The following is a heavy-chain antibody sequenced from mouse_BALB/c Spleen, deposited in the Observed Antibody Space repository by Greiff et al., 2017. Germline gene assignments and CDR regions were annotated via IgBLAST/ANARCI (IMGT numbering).Heavy chain of an antibody. J-gene: IGHJ2*01. Sequence: QVQLQQSGAELVKPGASVKLSCKASGYTFTDYCMQWVKQRPVHGLEWIGEILPESSSTTYNEQFKGKATFTADTSSNTAYMLLSSLTYEDSAVYYCARNEVDGYSMDYWGQGTTLTVSS. CDR1: GYTFTDYC. D-gene: IGHD2-3*01. CDR3: ARNEVDGYSMDY. CDR2: ILPESSST. V-gene: IGHV1-9*01.